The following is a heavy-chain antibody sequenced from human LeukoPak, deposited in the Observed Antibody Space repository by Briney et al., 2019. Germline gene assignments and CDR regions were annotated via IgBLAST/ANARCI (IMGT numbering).Heavy chain of an antibody. J-gene: IGHJ4*02. CDR2: IYYSGST. V-gene: IGHV4-30-4*01. Sequence: NPSETLSLTCTVSGGSISSGDYYWSWLRQPPGKGLEWIGYIYYSGSTYSNPSLKSRVTISVDTSKNQFSLKLSSVTAADTAVYYCARGGYNWNVYFDYWGQGTRVIVSS. D-gene: IGHD1-1*01. CDR3: ARGGYNWNVYFDY. CDR1: GGSISSGDYY.